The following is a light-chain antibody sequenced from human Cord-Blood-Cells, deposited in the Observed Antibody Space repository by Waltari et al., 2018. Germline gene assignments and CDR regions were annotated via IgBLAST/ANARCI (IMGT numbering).Light chain of an antibody. CDR1: SSNIGSNY. CDR2: RNN. CDR3: AAWDDSLSGPV. J-gene: IGLJ3*02. V-gene: IGLV1-47*01. Sequence: QSVLTQPPSASGTPGQRVTISCSGSSSNIGSNYVYWYQQLPGTAPKLLIYRNNPRPSGVPDLFSGSQAGTSASLAISGLRSEDEADYYCAAWDDSLSGPVFGGGTKLTVL.